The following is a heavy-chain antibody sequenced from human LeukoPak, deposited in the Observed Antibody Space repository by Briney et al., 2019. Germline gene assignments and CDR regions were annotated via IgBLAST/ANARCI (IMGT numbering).Heavy chain of an antibody. D-gene: IGHD3-3*01. Sequence: SVKVSCKASGGTFSSYAISWVRQAPGQGLEWMGGIIPIFGTANYAQKFQGRVTITADESTSTAYMELSSLRSEDTAVYYCARSPIWSGYLWAFDYWGQGTLVTVSS. V-gene: IGHV1-69*13. J-gene: IGHJ4*02. CDR1: GGTFSSYA. CDR2: IIPIFGTA. CDR3: ARSPIWSGYLWAFDY.